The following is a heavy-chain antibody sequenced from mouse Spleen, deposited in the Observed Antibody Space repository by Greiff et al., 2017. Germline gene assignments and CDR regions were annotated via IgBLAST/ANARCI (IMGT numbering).Heavy chain of an antibody. D-gene: IGHD1-1*01. CDR1: GYSFTSYR. CDR2: IYPGNSDT. CDR3: ARSYYGSSPYWYFGV. Sequence: EVQLQQSGTVLARPGASVKMSCKASGYSFTSYRMHWVKQRPGQGLEWIGAIYPGNSDTSYNQKFKGKAKLTAVTSASTAYMQLSSLTSEDSAVYYCARSYYGSSPYWYFGVWGAGTTVTVSS. J-gene: IGHJ1*01. V-gene: IGHV1-5*01.